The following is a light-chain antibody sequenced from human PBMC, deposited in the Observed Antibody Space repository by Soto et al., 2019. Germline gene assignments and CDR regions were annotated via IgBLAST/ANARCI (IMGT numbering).Light chain of an antibody. J-gene: IGKJ2*01. CDR1: QSVSSY. V-gene: IGKV3-11*01. Sequence: EIVLTQSPATLSLSPGERATLSCRASQSVSSYLAWYQQKPGQPPRLLIYDASNRATGSPPRFSGSGSGTDFTLTTSSLEPEDFAVYYCQQRSNWPPLYTFGQGTKLEIK. CDR2: DAS. CDR3: QQRSNWPPLYT.